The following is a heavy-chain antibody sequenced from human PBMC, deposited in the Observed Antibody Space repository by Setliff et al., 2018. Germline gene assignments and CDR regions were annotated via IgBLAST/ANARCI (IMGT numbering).Heavy chain of an antibody. CDR2: INEDGSHK. D-gene: IGHD1-26*01. J-gene: IGHJ4*02. Sequence: GGSLRLSCAASGFTFSSYWMSWVRQAPGKGLERLANINEDGSHKWYVDSVKGRFTISRDNSKNTLYLEMNSLRSEDTGIYYCAKDGGGTYYSRSDYWGQGTLVTVSS. CDR3: AKDGGGTYYSRSDY. CDR1: GFTFSSYW. V-gene: IGHV3-7*01.